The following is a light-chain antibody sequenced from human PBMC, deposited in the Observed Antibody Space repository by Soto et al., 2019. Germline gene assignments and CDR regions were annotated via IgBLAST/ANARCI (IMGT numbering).Light chain of an antibody. V-gene: IGLV1-44*01. CDR3: AAWDDSLNGHWV. J-gene: IGLJ3*02. CDR1: TSNIGGNI. CDR2: SNN. Sequence: QSVLTQPPSASGTPGQRVTISCSGYTSNIGGNIVNWYQQLPGTAPKLLIYSNNQRPSGVPDRFSGSKSGTSASLAISGLQSEDEADYYCAAWDDSLNGHWVFGGGTKLTVL.